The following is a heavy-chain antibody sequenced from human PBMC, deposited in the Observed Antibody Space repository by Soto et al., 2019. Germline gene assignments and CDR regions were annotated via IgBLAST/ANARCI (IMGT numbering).Heavy chain of an antibody. J-gene: IGHJ4*02. CDR2: INHSGST. D-gene: IGHD2-2*01. CDR1: GGSFSGYY. V-gene: IGHV4-34*01. Sequence: SETLSLTCAVYGGSFSGYYWSWIRQPPGKGLEWIGEINHSGSTNYNPSLKSRVTISVDTSKNQFSLKLSSVTAADTAVYYCARLYCSSTSCLDYWGQGTLVTVSS. CDR3: ARLYCSSTSCLDY.